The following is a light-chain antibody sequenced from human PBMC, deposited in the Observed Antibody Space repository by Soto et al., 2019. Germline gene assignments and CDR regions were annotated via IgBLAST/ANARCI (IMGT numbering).Light chain of an antibody. Sequence: QSVLTQPPSVSAAPGQKVTISCSGSSSNIGNNYVSWYQQLPGTAPKLLIYDNNKRPSGIPDRFSGSKSGTSATLGITGLQTGDEADYYCGTWDSSLSAEVFGTGTKVXVL. V-gene: IGLV1-51*01. CDR1: SSNIGNNY. J-gene: IGLJ1*01. CDR2: DNN. CDR3: GTWDSSLSAEV.